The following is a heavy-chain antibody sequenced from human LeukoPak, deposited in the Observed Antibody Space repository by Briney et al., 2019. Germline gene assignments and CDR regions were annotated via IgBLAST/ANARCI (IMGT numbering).Heavy chain of an antibody. CDR2: ISSSSSYI. V-gene: IGHV3-21*01. J-gene: IGHJ6*04. CDR1: GFTFSSYS. CDR3: PRDSIVVVPAGYYYYGMDV. Sequence: PGGSLRLSCAASGFTFSSYSMNWVRQAPGKGLEWVSSISSSSSYIYYADSVKGRFTISRDNAKNSLYLQMNSLRAEDTAVYYCPRDSIVVVPAGYYYYGMDVWGKGTTVTVSS. D-gene: IGHD2-2*01.